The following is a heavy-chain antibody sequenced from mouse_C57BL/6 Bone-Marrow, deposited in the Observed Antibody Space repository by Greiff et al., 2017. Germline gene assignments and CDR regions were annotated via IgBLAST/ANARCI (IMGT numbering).Heavy chain of an antibody. V-gene: IGHV1-69*01. CDR3: ARDGGYYYYFDY. D-gene: IGHD2-3*01. J-gene: IGHJ2*01. CDR1: GYTFTSYW. CDR2: IDPSDSYT. Sequence: QVQLQQPGAELVMPGASVKLSCKASGYTFTSYWMHWVKQRPGQGLEWIGEIDPSDSYTNYNQKFKGKSTLTVDKSSSTAYMQLSSLTSEDSAVYYCARDGGYYYYFDYWGQGTTLTVSS.